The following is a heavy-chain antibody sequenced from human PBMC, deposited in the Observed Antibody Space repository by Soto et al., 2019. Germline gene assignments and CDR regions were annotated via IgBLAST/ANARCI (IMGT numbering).Heavy chain of an antibody. V-gene: IGHV1-18*01. CDR1: GYTFTSYG. CDR2: IIAYNGNT. CDR3: ATGGKAVTTGLCSWCGMDV. D-gene: IGHD2-8*01. J-gene: IGHJ6*02. Sequence: QVQLVQSGAEVKKPGASVKVSCKASGYTFTSYGIRWVRQAPGQGLEWMGWIIAYNGNTNYAQKFQGRVTMTTDTSTRTAYMEVRSLLSADTAVYYCATGGKAVTTGLCSWCGMDVFGEWTTFTVSS.